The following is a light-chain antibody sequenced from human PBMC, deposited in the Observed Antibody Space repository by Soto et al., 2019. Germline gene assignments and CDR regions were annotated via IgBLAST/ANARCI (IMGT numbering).Light chain of an antibody. CDR1: SSDVGAYDY. CDR2: EVS. Sequence: QSALTKPASVYGSPGQSITISCTGTSSDVGAYDYVSWYQQHPDKAPKLMIYEVSNRPSGVSNRFSGSKSVNTATLTISGLQADDEADYYCSSYTSSSTRVFGTGTKVTVL. J-gene: IGLJ1*01. V-gene: IGLV2-14*03. CDR3: SSYTSSSTRV.